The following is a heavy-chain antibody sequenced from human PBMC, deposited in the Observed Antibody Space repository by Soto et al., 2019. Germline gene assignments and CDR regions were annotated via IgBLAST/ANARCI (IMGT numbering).Heavy chain of an antibody. D-gene: IGHD1-7*01. Sequence: PGGSLRLSCAASGFTFSSYAMSWVRQAPGKGLEWVSAISGSGGSTYYADSVKGRFTISRDNAKNTLYLQMNSLRAEDTALYYCAKAGNYENYYYYYYMDVWGKGTTVTVSS. V-gene: IGHV3-23*01. CDR3: AKAGNYENYYYYYYMDV. CDR2: ISGSGGST. CDR1: GFTFSSYA. J-gene: IGHJ6*03.